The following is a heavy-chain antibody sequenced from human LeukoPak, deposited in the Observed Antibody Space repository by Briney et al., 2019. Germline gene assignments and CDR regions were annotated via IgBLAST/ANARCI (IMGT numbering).Heavy chain of an antibody. J-gene: IGHJ4*02. CDR3: AREIRGYSYFDY. V-gene: IGHV3-11*01. D-gene: IGHD1-26*01. CDR2: ISSSGSTI. Sequence: KPGGSLRLSCAASGFTFSDFYMNWIRQAPGKGLEWVSYISSSGSTIYYADSVKGRFTISRDNAKNSLYLQMNSLRAEDTAVYYCAREIRGYSYFDYWGQGTLVTVSS. CDR1: GFTFSDFY.